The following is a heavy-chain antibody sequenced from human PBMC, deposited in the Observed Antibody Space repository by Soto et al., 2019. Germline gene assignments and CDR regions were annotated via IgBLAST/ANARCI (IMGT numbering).Heavy chain of an antibody. V-gene: IGHV4-34*01. CDR1: GGSFSGYY. CDR3: ARGHVKRQIDY. Sequence: LSLTCAVYGGSFSGYYLSWIRQPPGKGLELIGEINHSGSTNYNPSXXSRVTISXXTSKNQFSLKXSSVTXAYTAVYYCARGHVKRQIDYWGQGTLVTXSS. CDR2: INHSGST. J-gene: IGHJ4*02. D-gene: IGHD6-25*01.